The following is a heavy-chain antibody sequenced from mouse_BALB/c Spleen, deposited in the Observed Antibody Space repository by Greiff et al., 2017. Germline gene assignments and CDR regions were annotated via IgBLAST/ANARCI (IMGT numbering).Heavy chain of an antibody. CDR2: INPSTGYT. Sequence: VQLQQSGAELAKPGASVKMSCKASGYTFTSYWMHWVKQRPGQGLEWIGYINPSTGYTEYNQKFKDKATLTADKSSSTAYMQLSSLTSEDSAVYYCARGEIFITTATNYWGQGTTLTVSS. D-gene: IGHD1-2*01. V-gene: IGHV1-7*01. CDR1: GYTFTSYW. CDR3: ARGEIFITTATNY. J-gene: IGHJ2*01.